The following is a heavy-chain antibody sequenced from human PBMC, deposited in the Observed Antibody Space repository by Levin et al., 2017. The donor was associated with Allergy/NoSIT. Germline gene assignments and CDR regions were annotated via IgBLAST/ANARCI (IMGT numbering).Heavy chain of an antibody. CDR1: AFVFSDFG. CDR2: ISRDSGYI. CDR3: TRDPPGGFVVVPDV. J-gene: IGHJ6*02. V-gene: IGHV3-21*06. D-gene: IGHD2-2*01. Sequence: GESLKISCSASAFVFSDFGMNWVRQAPGKGLEWVSSISRDSGYIYYSDSVKGRFIISRDNAKNSLYLQMNRVRAEDTAIYYCTRDPPGGFVVVPDVWGQGTMVTVSS.